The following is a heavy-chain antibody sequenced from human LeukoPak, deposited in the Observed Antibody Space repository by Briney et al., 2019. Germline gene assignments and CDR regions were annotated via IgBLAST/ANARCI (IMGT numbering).Heavy chain of an antibody. CDR2: ISAYNGNT. V-gene: IGHV1-18*01. CDR3: ARDITQTMVRGVITMYYFDY. D-gene: IGHD3-10*01. CDR1: GYTFTSYG. J-gene: IGHJ4*02. Sequence: GASVKVSCKASGYTFTSYGISWVRQAPGQGLEWMGWISAYNGNTNYAQKLQGRVTMTTDTSTSTAYMELRSLRSDDTAVYYCARDITQTMVRGVITMYYFDYWGQGTLVTVSS.